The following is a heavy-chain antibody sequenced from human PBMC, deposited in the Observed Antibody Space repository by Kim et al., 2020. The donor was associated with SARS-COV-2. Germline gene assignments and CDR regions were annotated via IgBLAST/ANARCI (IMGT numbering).Heavy chain of an antibody. CDR1: GGTFSSYA. J-gene: IGHJ4*02. CDR2: IIPIFGTA. Sequence: SVKVSCKASGGTFSSYAISWVRQAPGQGLEWMGGIIPIFGTANYAQKFQGRVTITADESTSTAYMELSSLRSEDTAVYYCARGPYCTNGVCQRGAYYFDYWGQGTLVTVSS. D-gene: IGHD2-8*01. CDR3: ARGPYCTNGVCQRGAYYFDY. V-gene: IGHV1-69*13.